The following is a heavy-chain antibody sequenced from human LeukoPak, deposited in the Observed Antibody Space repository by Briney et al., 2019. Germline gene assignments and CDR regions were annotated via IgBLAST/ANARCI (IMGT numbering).Heavy chain of an antibody. J-gene: IGHJ4*02. D-gene: IGHD3-16*02. Sequence: GASVKVSCKASGYTFTGYYMHWVRQAPGQGLEWMGWTNPNSGGTNYAQKFQGGVTMTRDTSISTAYMELSRLRSDDTAVYYCARAPANYDYVWGSYREYYFDYWGQGTLVTVSS. CDR1: GYTFTGYY. V-gene: IGHV1-2*02. CDR2: TNPNSGGT. CDR3: ARAPANYDYVWGSYREYYFDY.